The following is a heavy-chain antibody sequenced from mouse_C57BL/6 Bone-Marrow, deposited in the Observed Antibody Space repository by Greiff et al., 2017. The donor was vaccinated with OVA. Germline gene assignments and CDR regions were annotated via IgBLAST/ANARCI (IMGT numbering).Heavy chain of an antibody. D-gene: IGHD3-2*02. V-gene: IGHV1-82*01. J-gene: IGHJ4*01. CDR1: GYAFSSSW. Sequence: VQLQQSGPELVKPGASVKISCKASGYAFSSSWMNWVKQRPGKGLEWIGRIYPGDGDTNYNGKFKGKATLTADKSSSTAYMQLSSLTSEDSAVYVCARGRGTAQVPYYAMDYWGQGTSVTGSS. CDR3: ARGRGTAQVPYYAMDY. CDR2: IYPGDGDT.